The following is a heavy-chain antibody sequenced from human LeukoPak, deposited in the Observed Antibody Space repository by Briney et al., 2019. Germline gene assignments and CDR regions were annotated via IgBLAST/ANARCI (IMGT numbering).Heavy chain of an antibody. D-gene: IGHD3-22*01. CDR3: ARVEPGSMIVVQSFDY. CDR2: IYYSGST. Sequence: SETLSLTCTVSGGSISSSSYYWGWIRRPPGKGLEWIGSIYYSGSTYYNPSLKSRVTISVDTSKNQFSLKLSSVTAADTAVYYCARVEPGSMIVVQSFDYWGQGTLVTVSS. V-gene: IGHV4-39*07. CDR1: GGSISSSSYY. J-gene: IGHJ4*02.